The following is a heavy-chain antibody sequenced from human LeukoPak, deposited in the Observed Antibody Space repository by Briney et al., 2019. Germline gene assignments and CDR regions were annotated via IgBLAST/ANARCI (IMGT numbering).Heavy chain of an antibody. Sequence: GGSLRLSCAASGFTFSSSAMSWVRQAPGKGLEWVANIKQDGSEKYYVDSVKGRFTISRDNAKNSLYLQMNSLRAEDTAVYYCAREPHYYDSSGTDYWGQGTLVTVSS. CDR1: GFTFSSSA. CDR2: IKQDGSEK. CDR3: AREPHYYDSSGTDY. J-gene: IGHJ4*02. V-gene: IGHV3-7*03. D-gene: IGHD3-22*01.